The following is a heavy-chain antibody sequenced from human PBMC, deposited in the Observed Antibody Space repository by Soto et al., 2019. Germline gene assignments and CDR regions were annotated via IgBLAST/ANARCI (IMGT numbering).Heavy chain of an antibody. CDR3: AGDRFSYVDY. CDR2: IYYSGST. V-gene: IGHV4-61*01. D-gene: IGHD5-18*01. J-gene: IGHJ4*02. CDR1: GGSISSSSSY. Sequence: SETLSLTCTVSGGSISSSSSYWSWIRQPPGKGLEWIGYIYYSGSTNYNPSLKSRVTISVDTSKNQFSLKLSSVTAADTAVYYCAGDRFSYVDYWGQGTLVTVSS.